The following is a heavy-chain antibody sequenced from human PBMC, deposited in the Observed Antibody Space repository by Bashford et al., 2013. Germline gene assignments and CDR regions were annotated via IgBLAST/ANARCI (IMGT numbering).Heavy chain of an antibody. CDR1: GGSFSGYY. Sequence: SETLSLTCAVYGGSFSGYYWSWIRQPPGKGLEWIGEINHSGSTNYNPSLKSRVTISVDTSKNQFSLKLSSVTAADTAVYYCARARLVDAFDIWGQGTMVTVSS. J-gene: IGHJ3*02. V-gene: IGHV4-34*01. D-gene: IGHD6-19*01. CDR2: INHSGST. CDR3: ARARLVDAFDI.